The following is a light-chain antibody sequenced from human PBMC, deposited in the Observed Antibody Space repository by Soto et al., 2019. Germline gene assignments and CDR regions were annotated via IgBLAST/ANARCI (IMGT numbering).Light chain of an antibody. Sequence: EIVLTQSPGTLSLSPGERATLSCRASQSLSRTYLAWYQQNPGQAPRLLIYGASSRATGIPDRFSGSGYGTDFTLTISRLEHEDFAVYFCQQHASSPRTFGQGTKVEIK. CDR1: QSLSRTY. CDR3: QQHASSPRT. V-gene: IGKV3-20*01. J-gene: IGKJ1*01. CDR2: GAS.